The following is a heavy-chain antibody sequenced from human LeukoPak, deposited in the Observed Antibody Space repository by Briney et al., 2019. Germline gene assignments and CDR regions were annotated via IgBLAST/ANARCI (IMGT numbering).Heavy chain of an antibody. CDR1: GFTFSSYA. CDR3: ARLKLLWSNYFDY. J-gene: IGHJ4*02. D-gene: IGHD2-2*01. V-gene: IGHV3-23*01. Sequence: GGSLRLSCAASGFTFSSYAMSWVRQAPGKGLEWVSAISGSGGSTYYADSVKGRFTISRDNAKNSLYLQMNSLRAEDTAVYYCARLKLLWSNYFDYWGQGTLVTVSS. CDR2: ISGSGGST.